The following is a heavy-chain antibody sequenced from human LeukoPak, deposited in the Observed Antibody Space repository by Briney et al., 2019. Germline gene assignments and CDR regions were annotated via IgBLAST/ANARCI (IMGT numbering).Heavy chain of an antibody. CDR1: GYSFTSYW. CDR3: ARQAYYYDSTIDY. CDR2: IYPGDSDT. Sequence: GESLKISCKGSGYSFTSYWIGWVRQMPGKGLEWMGIIYPGDSDTRYSPSFQGLVTISADKSISTAYLQWSSLKASDTAMYYCARQAYYYDSTIDYWGQGTLVTVSS. V-gene: IGHV5-51*01. J-gene: IGHJ4*02. D-gene: IGHD3-22*01.